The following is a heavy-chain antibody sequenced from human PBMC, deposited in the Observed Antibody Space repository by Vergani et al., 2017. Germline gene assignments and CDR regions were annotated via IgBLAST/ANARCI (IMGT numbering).Heavy chain of an antibody. CDR3: AKNPGISTPRHYYAMDV. J-gene: IGHJ6*02. CDR2: ISPGASTV. V-gene: IGHV3-11*04. D-gene: IGHD1-14*01. CDR1: GFKFSDHY. Sequence: LEESGGGSVKPGGSLRLSCAASGFKFSDHYMSWIRQAPGKGLEWVSHISPGASTVTYTASVTGRFTVSRDNDNNSLTLDMTTLRVEDTAVYYCAKNPGISTPRHYYAMDVWGQGTTVTVSS.